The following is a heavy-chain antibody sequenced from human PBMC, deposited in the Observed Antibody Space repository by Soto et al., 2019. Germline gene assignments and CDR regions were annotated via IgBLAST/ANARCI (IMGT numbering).Heavy chain of an antibody. CDR3: FFFQAEDGRRGCSTVSAFLLNRSSDL. Sequence: KGLAWVSYISSRSNTIYYADSVKGRLTISRDNSKNTLYLQMNSLRAEDTAVYYCFFFQAEDGRRGCSTVSAFLLNRSSDL. CDR2: ISSRSNTI. V-gene: IGHV3-48*01. J-gene: IGHJ2*01. D-gene: IGHD6-13*01.